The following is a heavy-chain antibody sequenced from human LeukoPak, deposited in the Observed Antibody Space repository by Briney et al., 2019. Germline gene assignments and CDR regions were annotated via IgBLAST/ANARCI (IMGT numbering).Heavy chain of an antibody. Sequence: PSETLSLTCTVSGGSISSYYWSWIRQPPGKGLEWIGYIYYSGSTYYNPSLKSRVTISVDTSKNQFSLKLSSVTAADTAVYYCARGYGSYINWFDPWGQGTLVTVSS. V-gene: IGHV4-59*12. CDR2: IYYSGST. CDR3: ARGYGSYINWFDP. CDR1: GGSISSYY. D-gene: IGHD1-26*01. J-gene: IGHJ5*02.